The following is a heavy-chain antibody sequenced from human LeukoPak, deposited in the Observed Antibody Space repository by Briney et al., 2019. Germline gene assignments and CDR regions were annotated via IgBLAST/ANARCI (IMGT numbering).Heavy chain of an antibody. CDR3: AKIVRGVGTDP. V-gene: IGHV3-23*01. Sequence: GGSLRLSCAASGFSISSYGMSWVRQAPGKGLEWASAIGSSGSITYYADSVKGRFTISRDHLKNTLYLQMNSLKAEDTAVYYCAKIVRGVGTDPWGQGTLVTVSS. D-gene: IGHD1/OR15-1a*01. CDR1: GFSISSYG. J-gene: IGHJ5*02. CDR2: IGSSGSIT.